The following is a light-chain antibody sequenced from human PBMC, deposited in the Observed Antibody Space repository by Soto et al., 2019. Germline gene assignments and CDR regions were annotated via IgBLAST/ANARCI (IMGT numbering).Light chain of an antibody. Sequence: EIVLTQSPGTLSLSPGERATLSCRASQSVITNYLAWYQQKPGQAPRLIIYGASSRATGIPDRFSGSGSETDFTLTINRLEPEDIAVYYCQQYGSSQFTFGPGTKVDIK. J-gene: IGKJ3*01. CDR3: QQYGSSQFT. V-gene: IGKV3-20*01. CDR1: QSVITNY. CDR2: GAS.